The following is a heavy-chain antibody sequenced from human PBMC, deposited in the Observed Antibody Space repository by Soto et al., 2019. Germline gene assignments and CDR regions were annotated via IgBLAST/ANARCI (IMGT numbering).Heavy chain of an antibody. CDR2: ISGSGGST. CDR3: AKDIITMIVVVINDAFDI. V-gene: IGHV3-23*01. Sequence: EVQLLESGGGLVQPGGSLRLSCAASGFTFSSYAMSWVRQAPGKGLEWVSAISGSGGSTYYADSVKGRFTISRDNSKNTLYLKMNSLRAEDTAVYYCAKDIITMIVVVINDAFDIWGQGTMVTVSS. D-gene: IGHD3-22*01. J-gene: IGHJ3*02. CDR1: GFTFSSYA.